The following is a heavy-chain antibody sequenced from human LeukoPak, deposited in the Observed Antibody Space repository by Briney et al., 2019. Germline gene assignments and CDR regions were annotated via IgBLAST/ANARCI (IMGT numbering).Heavy chain of an antibody. CDR2: IIPILGIA. CDR1: GGTFSSYA. J-gene: IGHJ4*02. D-gene: IGHD5-18*01. CDR3: ARSGGYSYGLDY. Sequence: SVKVXXXASGGTFSSYAISWVRQAPGQGLEWMGRIIPILGIANYAQKFQGRVTITADKSTSTAYMELSSLRSEDTAVYYCARSGGYSYGLDYWGQGPLVTVSS. V-gene: IGHV1-69*04.